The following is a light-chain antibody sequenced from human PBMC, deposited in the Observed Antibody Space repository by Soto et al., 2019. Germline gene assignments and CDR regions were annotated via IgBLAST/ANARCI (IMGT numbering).Light chain of an antibody. CDR2: AAS. J-gene: IGKJ1*01. V-gene: IGKV1-39*01. CDR1: QSISSH. Sequence: DIQMTQSPSSLSASVGDRVTITCRASQSISSHLNWYQQKPGKAPRLLIYAASNLHSGVPSRFSGSGSGTDFTLTISSLQPEDFATYFCQKTYGLPPAFGQGTKLEIK. CDR3: QKTYGLPPA.